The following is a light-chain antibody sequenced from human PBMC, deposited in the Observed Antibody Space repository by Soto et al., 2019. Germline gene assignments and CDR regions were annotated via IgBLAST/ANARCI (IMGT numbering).Light chain of an antibody. J-gene: IGKJ1*01. CDR3: LQDHNYPWT. V-gene: IGKV1-8*01. Sequence: AIRMTQSPSSFSASTVDRVTITCRASQGISSYLAWYQQKPGKAPNLLIYAASSLQSGVPSRFSGSGSGTDFSLTISSLQPEDFATYYCLQDHNYPWTFGQGTKVDIK. CDR1: QGISSY. CDR2: AAS.